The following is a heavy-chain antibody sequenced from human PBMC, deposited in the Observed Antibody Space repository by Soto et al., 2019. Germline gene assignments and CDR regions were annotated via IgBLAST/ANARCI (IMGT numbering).Heavy chain of an antibody. CDR3: ASRSSGWYFDY. CDR2: ISGSGGST. J-gene: IGHJ4*02. D-gene: IGHD6-19*01. V-gene: IGHV3-23*01. Sequence: EVQLLESGGGLVQPGGSLRLSCAASGFTFSSYAMSWVRQAPGKGLEWVSAISGSGGSTYYADSVKGRFTISRDNSKNTLYLQMNGLGSEDTAVYYCASRSSGWYFDYWGQGTLVTVSS. CDR1: GFTFSSYA.